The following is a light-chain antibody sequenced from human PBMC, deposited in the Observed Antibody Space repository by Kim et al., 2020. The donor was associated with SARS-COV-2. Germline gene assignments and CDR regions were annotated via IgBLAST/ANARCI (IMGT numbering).Light chain of an antibody. J-gene: IGLJ2*01. Sequence: SPEQSDTISCTETSRDVGSYYLVSGYQQHPGKAPKLVIYEVNKRPSGVSNRFSGSKSGNAASLTISGLQAEDEADYYCCSFAGSVVFGGGTQLTVL. CDR3: CSFAGSVV. V-gene: IGLV2-23*02. CDR2: EVN. CDR1: SRDVGSYYL.